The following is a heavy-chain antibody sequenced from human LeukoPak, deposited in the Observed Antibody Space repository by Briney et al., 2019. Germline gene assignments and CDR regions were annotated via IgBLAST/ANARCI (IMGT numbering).Heavy chain of an antibody. CDR3: AREISSWYRTEGRFDP. CDR2: IKQDESEK. CDR1: GFIFSNYW. D-gene: IGHD6-13*01. J-gene: IGHJ5*02. Sequence: GGSLRLSCAASGFIFSNYWMSWVRQAPGKGLEWVANIKQDESEKSYVDSVTGRFTISRDNAKNSLYLQMNSLRAEDTAAYYCAREISSWYRTEGRFDPWGQGTLVTVSS. V-gene: IGHV3-7*01.